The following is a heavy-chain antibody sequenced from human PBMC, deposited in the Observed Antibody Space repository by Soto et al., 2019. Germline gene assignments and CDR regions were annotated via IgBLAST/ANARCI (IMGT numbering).Heavy chain of an antibody. CDR2: IYYSGET. CDR1: GVSISGTSYY. D-gene: IGHD3-16*02. Sequence: QLQLQESGPGLVKPSETLSLTCTVSGVSISGTSYYWGWIRQIPAKGLEWIGTIYYSGETFYNPSLKSRVTISIDTSKNHFSLNLTSVTAADTAIYYCARHGSFWGQGALVTVSS. CDR3: ARHGSF. J-gene: IGHJ1*01. V-gene: IGHV4-39*01.